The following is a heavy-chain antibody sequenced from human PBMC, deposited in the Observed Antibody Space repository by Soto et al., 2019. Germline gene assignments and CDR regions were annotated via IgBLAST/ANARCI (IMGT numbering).Heavy chain of an antibody. CDR1: GYTITIYG. CDR3: SRELGLRDVDWSPIHYMAV. CDR2: ISAYNGNT. J-gene: IGHJ6*03. V-gene: IGHV1-18*01. D-gene: IGHD3-9*01. Sequence: ASVNVDRKPSGYTITIYGSSCLRHAPGKGREWMGWISAYNGNTNYAQQLEGRVTMTTDTSTSTAYMERRSLRSDDTAVYYCSRELGLRDVDWSPIHYMAVWGKGTTVTVSS.